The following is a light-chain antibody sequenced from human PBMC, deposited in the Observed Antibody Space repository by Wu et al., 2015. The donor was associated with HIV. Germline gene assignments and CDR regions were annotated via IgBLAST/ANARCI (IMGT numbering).Light chain of an antibody. CDR1: QSVSSSY. V-gene: IGKV3-20*01. CDR2: GAS. J-gene: IGKJ2*02. CDR3: HYYGGSPMCT. Sequence: EIVLTQSPGTLSLSPGERATLSCRASQSVSSSYLAWYQQVPGRAPRLLISGASSRATGIPDRFSGSGSGTDFTLIISRLEPEDFGVYYCHYYGGSPMCTFGQGTKLEI.